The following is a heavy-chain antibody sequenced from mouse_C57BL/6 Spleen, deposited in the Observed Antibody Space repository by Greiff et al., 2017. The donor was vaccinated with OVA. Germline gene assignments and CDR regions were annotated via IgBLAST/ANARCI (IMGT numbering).Heavy chain of an antibody. V-gene: IGHV6-3*01. CDR2: SRLKSDNYAT. CDR3: TDWDKDYFDY. J-gene: IGHJ2*01. Sequence: EVKLMESGGGLVQPGGSMKLSCVASGFTFSNYWMNWVRQSPEKGLEWVAQSRLKSDNYATHDAESVKGRLTIPRDDSKSSVYLQINNLSAEDTVIYYCTDWDKDYFDYWGQGTTLTVSS. D-gene: IGHD4-1*01. CDR1: GFTFSNYW.